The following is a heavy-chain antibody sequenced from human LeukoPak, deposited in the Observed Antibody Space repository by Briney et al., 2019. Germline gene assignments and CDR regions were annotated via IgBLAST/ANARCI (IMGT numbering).Heavy chain of an antibody. CDR2: IDPSDSYT. CDR1: GYRFTRYW. J-gene: IGHJ4*02. Sequence: GESLKISCKGSGYRFTRYWISWVRQMPGKGLEWMGKIDPSDSYTNYSPSFQGHVTISSDKSISTAYLQWSSLKASDTAIYYCATYSDTFYFDCWGQGTLVTVSS. D-gene: IGHD3-16*01. V-gene: IGHV5-10-1*01. CDR3: ATYSDTFYFDC.